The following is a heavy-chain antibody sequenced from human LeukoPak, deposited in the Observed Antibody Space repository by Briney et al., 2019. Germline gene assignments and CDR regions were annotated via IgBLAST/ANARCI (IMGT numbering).Heavy chain of an antibody. D-gene: IGHD5-12*01. V-gene: IGHV3-48*02. J-gene: IGHJ4*02. Sequence: GGSLRHSCAASGFTFSSYNMNWVRQAPGKGLEWVSYISSSSTAIYYADSVKGRFTISRDNAMNSLFLQMNSLRDGDTAVYYCARDLATGLFDYWGQGTLVTVSS. CDR3: ARDLATGLFDY. CDR1: GFTFSSYN. CDR2: ISSSSTAI.